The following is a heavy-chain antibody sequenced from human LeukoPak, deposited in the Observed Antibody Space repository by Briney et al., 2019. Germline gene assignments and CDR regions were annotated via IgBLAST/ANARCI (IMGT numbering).Heavy chain of an antibody. Sequence: ASVKVSCKASGYTFTSYGISWVRQAPGQGLEWMGWISAYNGNTNYAQKFQGRVTITADKSTSTAYMELSSLRSEDTAVYYCATTFATHVRWFDPWGQGTLVTVSS. V-gene: IGHV1-18*01. D-gene: IGHD2-15*01. CDR3: ATTFATHVRWFDP. CDR1: GYTFTSYG. CDR2: ISAYNGNT. J-gene: IGHJ5*02.